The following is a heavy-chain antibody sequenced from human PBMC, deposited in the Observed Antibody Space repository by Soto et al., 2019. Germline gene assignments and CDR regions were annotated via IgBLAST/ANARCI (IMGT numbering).Heavy chain of an antibody. D-gene: IGHD6-13*01. Sequence: QVQLVQSGAEVKKPGSSVKVSCKASGVTFSSYAISWVRQAPGQGLEWLGGIIPIFGTANYAQKFQGRVTITADESTSTAYMELSSLSSEDTALYYCARTRFKAAGTLYFHYWGQGTLVTVSS. V-gene: IGHV1-69*12. CDR1: GVTFSSYA. J-gene: IGHJ4*02. CDR3: ARTRFKAAGTLYFHY. CDR2: IIPIFGTA.